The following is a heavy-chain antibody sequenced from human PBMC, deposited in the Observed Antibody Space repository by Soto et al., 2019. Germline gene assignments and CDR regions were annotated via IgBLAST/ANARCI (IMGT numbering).Heavy chain of an antibody. CDR3: ARDPGDFWSGYGPRNYYYYYMDV. Sequence: ASVKVSCKASGYTFTSYYMHWVRQAPGQGLEWMGIINPSGGSTSYAQKFQGRVTMTRDTSTSTVYMELSSLRSEDTAVYYCARDPGDFWSGYGPRNYYYYYMDVWGKGTTVTVSS. CDR2: INPSGGST. V-gene: IGHV1-46*03. CDR1: GYTFTSYY. J-gene: IGHJ6*03. D-gene: IGHD3-3*01.